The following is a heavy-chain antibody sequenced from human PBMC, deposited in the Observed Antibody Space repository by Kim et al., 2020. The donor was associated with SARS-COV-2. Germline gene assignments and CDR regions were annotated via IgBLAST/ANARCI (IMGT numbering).Heavy chain of an antibody. Sequence: SETLSLTCAVSGGSISSSNWWSWVRQPPGKGLEWIGEIYHSGSTNYNPSLKSRVTISVDKSKNQFSLKLSSVTAADTAVYYCARVLLVVVLPAAKGSGYVFDIWGQGTMVTVSS. V-gene: IGHV4-4*02. CDR3: ARVLLVVVLPAAKGSGYVFDI. J-gene: IGHJ3*02. CDR2: IYHSGST. D-gene: IGHD2-2*01. CDR1: GGSISSSNW.